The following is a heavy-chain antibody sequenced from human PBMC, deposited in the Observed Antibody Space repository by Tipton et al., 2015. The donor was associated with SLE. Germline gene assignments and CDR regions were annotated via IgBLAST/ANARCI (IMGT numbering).Heavy chain of an antibody. D-gene: IGHD2-15*01. J-gene: IGHJ5*02. V-gene: IGHV4-39*07. Sequence: TLSLTCTVSGGSIRTSSNFWAWIRQPPGKRPEWIGNVYHSGSTYYNPSLKRRVTILVETSKNQFSLRLLSVTAADTAVYYCARALGGRCSGGNCYSLFDPWGQGTPVTVSS. CDR3: ARALGGRCSGGNCYSLFDP. CDR2: VYHSGST. CDR1: GGSIRTSSNF.